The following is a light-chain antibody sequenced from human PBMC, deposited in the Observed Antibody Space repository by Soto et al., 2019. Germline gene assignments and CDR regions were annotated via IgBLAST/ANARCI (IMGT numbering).Light chain of an antibody. J-gene: IGKJ1*01. CDR1: QYISNY. Sequence: DIQMTQSPSSLSASVGDRVSITCRASQYISNYVSWYQQKPGKAPELLIYAASTLQTGVASRFSGSRSGTDFTLTVSSLQREDFATYYCLQTYTTPRTFGQWTKVDLK. CDR2: AAS. V-gene: IGKV1-39*01. CDR3: LQTYTTPRT.